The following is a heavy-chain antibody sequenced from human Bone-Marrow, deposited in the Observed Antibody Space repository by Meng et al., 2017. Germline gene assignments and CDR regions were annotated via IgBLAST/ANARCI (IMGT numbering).Heavy chain of an antibody. CDR3: ARSVAAAGIYGMDV. CDR2: IIPIFGTA. Sequence: SVKVSCKASGGTFSSYAISWVRQAPGQGLEWMGGIIPIFGTANYAQKFQGRVKITADESTSTAYVEPNSLRSEDTAVYYCARSVAAAGIYGMDVWGQGTTVTGSS. J-gene: IGHJ6*02. CDR1: GGTFSSYA. D-gene: IGHD6-13*01. V-gene: IGHV1-69*13.